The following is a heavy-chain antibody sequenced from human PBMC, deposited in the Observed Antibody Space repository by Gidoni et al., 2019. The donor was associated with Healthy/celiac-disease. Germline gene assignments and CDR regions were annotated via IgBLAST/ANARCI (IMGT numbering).Heavy chain of an antibody. CDR1: GFTFSSYD. Sequence: EVQLVESGGGLVQPGGSLRLSCAASGFTFSSYDMHWVRQATGKGLEWGSAIGTAGDTYYPGSVKGRFTISRENAKNSLYLQMNSLRAGDTAVYYCTRGGVGATTDYYYGMDVWGQGTTVTVSS. J-gene: IGHJ6*02. CDR3: TRGGVGATTDYYYGMDV. CDR2: IGTAGDT. D-gene: IGHD1-26*01. V-gene: IGHV3-13*04.